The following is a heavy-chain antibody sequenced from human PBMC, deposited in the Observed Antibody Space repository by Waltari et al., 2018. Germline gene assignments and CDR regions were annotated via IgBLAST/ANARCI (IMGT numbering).Heavy chain of an antibody. D-gene: IGHD3-10*01. V-gene: IGHV4-34*01. CDR1: SGSLTGYH. J-gene: IGHJ6*03. CDR2: INHSGNT. Sequence: QVHLQQWGAGLLKPSETLSLTCGVYSGSLTGYHWNWIRQAPGKGLAWGGDINHSGNTDYNPSLESRVTISADTSKNQVALRRTAVTDADTAVYYCARGHPVTMVSPRYYYYYYMDVWGKGTAVTVSS. CDR3: ARGHPVTMVSPRYYYYYYMDV.